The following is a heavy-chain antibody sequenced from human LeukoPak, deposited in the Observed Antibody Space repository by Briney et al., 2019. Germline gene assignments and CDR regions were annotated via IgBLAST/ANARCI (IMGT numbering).Heavy chain of an antibody. Sequence: SETLSLTCTVSGGSISGYYWCWIRQPPGKGLEWIGYIYHSGSTYYSPSLKSRVTISVDTSENQFSLKLSSVTAADTAVYYCARLGDTARIDYWGQGTLVTVSS. CDR1: GGSISGYY. CDR2: IYHSGST. CDR3: ARLGDTARIDY. D-gene: IGHD5-18*01. J-gene: IGHJ4*02. V-gene: IGHV4-59*08.